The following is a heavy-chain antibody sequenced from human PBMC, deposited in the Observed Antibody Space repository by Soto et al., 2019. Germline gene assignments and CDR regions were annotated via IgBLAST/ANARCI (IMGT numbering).Heavy chain of an antibody. Sequence: EVQLLESGGGLVQPGGSLRLSCAASGFTFSSHAMSWVRQAPGKGLEWVSSMSGSGDNTYHADSVKGRFTVSRDNSKNTLYLQMNSLRVEDTAVYCCAKGSYTNYNWFDPWGQGTLVTVSS. CDR2: MSGSGDNT. J-gene: IGHJ5*02. CDR1: GFTFSSHA. CDR3: AKGSYTNYNWFDP. D-gene: IGHD4-4*01. V-gene: IGHV3-23*01.